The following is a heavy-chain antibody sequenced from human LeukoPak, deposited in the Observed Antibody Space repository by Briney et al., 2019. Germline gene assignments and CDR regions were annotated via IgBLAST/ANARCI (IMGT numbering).Heavy chain of an antibody. CDR1: GYTFTSYY. J-gene: IGHJ4*02. CDR3: ARDQGYYDSSGYHDY. CDR2: INPSGGST. Sequence: GASVKVSCKASGYTFTSYYMHWVRQAPGQGLEWMGIINPSGGSTSYAQKFQGRVTMTRDTSTGTVYMELSSLRSEDTAVYYCARDQGYYDSSGYHDYWGQGTLVTVSS. V-gene: IGHV1-46*01. D-gene: IGHD3-22*01.